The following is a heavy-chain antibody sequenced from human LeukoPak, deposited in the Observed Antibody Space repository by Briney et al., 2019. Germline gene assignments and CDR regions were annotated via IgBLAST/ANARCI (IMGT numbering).Heavy chain of an antibody. CDR2: ISYDGSNK. CDR3: ARAAPQLERRGGWYFQH. CDR1: GFTFSSYA. J-gene: IGHJ1*01. Sequence: GRSLGLSCAASGFTFSSYAMHWVRQAPGKGLEWVAVISYDGSNKYYADSVKGRFTISRDNSKNTLYLQMNSLRAEDTAVYYWARAAPQLERRGGWYFQHWGQGTLVTVSS. V-gene: IGHV3-30-3*01. D-gene: IGHD1-1*01.